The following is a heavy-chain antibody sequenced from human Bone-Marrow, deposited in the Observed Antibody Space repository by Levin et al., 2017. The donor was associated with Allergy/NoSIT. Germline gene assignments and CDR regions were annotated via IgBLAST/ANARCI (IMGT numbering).Heavy chain of an antibody. CDR3: GRHSSRSNVEIYYLDT. V-gene: IGHV4-59*08. J-gene: IGHJ4*02. CDR2: VHGSGDT. Sequence: PSETLSLTCTVSGGSLSRYHWSWVRQSPGKGLEWIGYVHGSGDTNYNASLRSRVTISVDTSKNQFSLRLTSVTAADTAVYFCGRHSSRSNVEIYYLDTWGQGTLVTVSS. CDR1: GGSLSRYH. D-gene: IGHD1-1*01.